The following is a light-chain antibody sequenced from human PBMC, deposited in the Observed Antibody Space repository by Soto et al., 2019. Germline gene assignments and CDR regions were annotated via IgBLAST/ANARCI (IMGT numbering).Light chain of an antibody. CDR3: QQRSDWPLT. J-gene: IGKJ2*01. CDR1: QSISSY. Sequence: EIVLTQSPATLSLSPGERATLSCRASQSISSYLAWYQQKPGQAPRLLLYATSIRAAGIPARFSGNGSGTDFTLTISSLEPEDLAVYYCQQRSDWPLTFGRGTKLEIK. CDR2: ATS. V-gene: IGKV3-11*01.